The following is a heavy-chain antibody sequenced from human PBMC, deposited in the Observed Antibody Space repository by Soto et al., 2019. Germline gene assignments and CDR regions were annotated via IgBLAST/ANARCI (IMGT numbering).Heavy chain of an antibody. CDR1: GGSISSYY. Sequence: SETLSLTCTVSGGSISSYYWSWIRQPPGKGLEWIGYIYYSGSTYYNPSLKSRVTISVDTSKNQFSLKLSSVTAADTAVHYCARDHIRGTQYYYYYYGMDVWGQGTTVTVSS. D-gene: IGHD1-1*01. CDR3: ARDHIRGTQYYYYYYGMDV. V-gene: IGHV4-59*12. J-gene: IGHJ6*02. CDR2: IYYSGST.